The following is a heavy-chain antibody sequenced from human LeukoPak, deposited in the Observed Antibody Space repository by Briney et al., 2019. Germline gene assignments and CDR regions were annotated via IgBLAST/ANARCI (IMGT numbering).Heavy chain of an antibody. V-gene: IGHV4-34*01. J-gene: IGHJ4*02. D-gene: IGHD2-2*01. Sequence: SETLSLTCAVYGGSFSNYYWSWIRQPPGKGLEWIGEINHSGSTNYNPSLKSRVTISVDTSKNQFSLKLSSVTAADTAVYYCASQGCSSTSCQFDYWGQGTLVTVSS. CDR1: GGSFSNYY. CDR3: ASQGCSSTSCQFDY. CDR2: INHSGST.